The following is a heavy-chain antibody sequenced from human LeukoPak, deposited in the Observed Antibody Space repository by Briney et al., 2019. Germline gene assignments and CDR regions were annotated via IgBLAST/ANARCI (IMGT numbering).Heavy chain of an antibody. V-gene: IGHV4-4*09. CDR1: GGSISSYY. CDR3: ASSPVDSSGYLDH. D-gene: IGHD3-22*01. J-gene: IGHJ4*02. CDR2: IYTSGST. Sequence: SETLSLTCTVSGGSISSYYWSWIRQPPGKGLEWIGYIYTSGSTNYNPSLKSRVTISVDTSKNQFTLKLSSVTAADTAVYYCASSPVDSSGYLDHWGQGTLVTVSS.